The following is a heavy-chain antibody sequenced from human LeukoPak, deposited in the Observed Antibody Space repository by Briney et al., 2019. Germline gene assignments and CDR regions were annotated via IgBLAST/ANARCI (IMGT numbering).Heavy chain of an antibody. Sequence: GGSLRLSCEAPGFTFNTYWMSWVRQAPGKGLEWVSAISGSGGSTYYADSVKGRFTISRDNSKNTLYLQMNSLRAEDTAVYYCANIRLNVDYWGQGTLVTVSS. V-gene: IGHV3-23*01. CDR2: ISGSGGST. D-gene: IGHD2-21*02. CDR1: GFTFNTYW. CDR3: ANIRLNVDY. J-gene: IGHJ4*02.